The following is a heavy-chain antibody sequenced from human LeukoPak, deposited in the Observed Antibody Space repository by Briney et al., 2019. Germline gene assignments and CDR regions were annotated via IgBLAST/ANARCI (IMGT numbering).Heavy chain of an antibody. D-gene: IGHD3-10*01. CDR1: GGSISSGGYH. CDR2: IYYSGST. Sequence: PSQTLSLTCTVSGGSISSGGYHWSWIRQHPGKGLEWIGYIYYSGSTYYNPSLKSRVTISVDTSKNQFSLKLSSVTAADTAVYYCARDLRVVRGVNSWFDPWGQGTLVTVSS. J-gene: IGHJ5*02. V-gene: IGHV4-31*03. CDR3: ARDLRVVRGVNSWFDP.